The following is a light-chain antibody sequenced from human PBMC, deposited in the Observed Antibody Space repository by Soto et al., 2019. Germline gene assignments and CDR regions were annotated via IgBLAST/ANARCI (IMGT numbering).Light chain of an antibody. J-gene: IGKJ2*01. CDR2: WAS. CDR1: HSLLYTSDNHNY. V-gene: IGKV4-1*01. CDR3: QQYYNTPYT. Sequence: DIVMTQSPDSLAVSLGERATFKCKSSHSLLYTSDNHNYLGWYQVKPGQPPRLLIYWASNRQPGVPARFSGSASGIDFTLTITSLKAEDVAVYYCQQYYNTPYTFGKGTKLEIK.